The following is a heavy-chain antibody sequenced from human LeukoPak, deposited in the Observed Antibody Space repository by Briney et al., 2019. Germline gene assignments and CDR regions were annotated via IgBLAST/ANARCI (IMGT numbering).Heavy chain of an antibody. J-gene: IGHJ4*02. CDR3: ASDLERGGDDY. V-gene: IGHV4-34*01. D-gene: IGHD7-27*01. CDR1: GGSFSGYY. Sequence: SETLSLTCAVYGGSFSGYYWSWIRQPPGKGLEWIGEINHSGSINYNPSLKSRVTISVDTSKNQFSLKLSSVTAADTAVYYCASDLERGGDDYWGQGTLVTVSS. CDR2: INHSGSI.